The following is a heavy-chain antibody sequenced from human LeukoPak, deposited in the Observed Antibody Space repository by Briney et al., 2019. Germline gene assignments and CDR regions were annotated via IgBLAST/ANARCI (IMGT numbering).Heavy chain of an antibody. CDR1: GFTFSSYA. CDR3: AREGRKMGRDFDY. J-gene: IGHJ4*02. V-gene: IGHV3-30-3*01. CDR2: ISYDGSNK. Sequence: GRSLRLSCAASGFTFSSYAMHWVRQAPGKGLEWVAVISYDGSNKYYADSVKGRFTISRDSSKNTLYLQMNSLRAEDTAVYYCAREGRKMGRDFDYWGQGTLVTVSS.